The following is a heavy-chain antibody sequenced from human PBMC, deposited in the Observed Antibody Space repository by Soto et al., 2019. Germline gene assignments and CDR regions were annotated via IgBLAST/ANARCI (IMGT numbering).Heavy chain of an antibody. Sequence: ASVKVSCKASGNTFTSYGISWVRQAPGQGLEWMGWISAYNGNTNYAQKLQGRVTMTTDTSTSTAYMELRSLRSDDTAVYYCARLAAAGSNYYYYYMDVWGKGTTVTVSS. CDR3: ARLAAAGSNYYYYYMDV. CDR1: GNTFTSYG. D-gene: IGHD6-13*01. CDR2: ISAYNGNT. J-gene: IGHJ6*03. V-gene: IGHV1-18*01.